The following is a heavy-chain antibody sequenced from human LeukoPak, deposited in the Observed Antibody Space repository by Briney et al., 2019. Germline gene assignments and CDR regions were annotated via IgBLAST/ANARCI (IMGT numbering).Heavy chain of an antibody. Sequence: GGSQSLSCAPSGLTFSSYSMNWVRQAPGKGMEWVSSISSSSSYIYYADSMKGRYTISRNNDKNSLYLQMNSLRAEDTAVYYCARAKDTAMTWGQGTLVTVSS. J-gene: IGHJ4*02. V-gene: IGHV3-21*01. CDR1: GLTFSSYS. D-gene: IGHD5-18*01. CDR2: ISSSSSYI. CDR3: ARAKDTAMT.